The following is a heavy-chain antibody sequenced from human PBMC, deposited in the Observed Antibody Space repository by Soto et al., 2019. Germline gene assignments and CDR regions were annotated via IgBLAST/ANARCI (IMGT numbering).Heavy chain of an antibody. Sequence: PSETMSVTCAVYGGSFSCYYLSWIRQPPGKGLEWIGEINHSDSTKYNPSLKSRVTISEDTSKNQLSLKLSSVTAADTAVYYCARLYGSRGPFDYWGQGTLVTVSS. CDR2: INHSDST. V-gene: IGHV4-34*01. CDR3: ARLYGSRGPFDY. J-gene: IGHJ4*02. CDR1: GGSFSCYY. D-gene: IGHD6-13*01.